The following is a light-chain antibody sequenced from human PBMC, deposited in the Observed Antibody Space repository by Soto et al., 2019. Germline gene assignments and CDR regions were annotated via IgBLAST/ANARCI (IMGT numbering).Light chain of an antibody. J-gene: IGLJ1*01. CDR2: EVN. V-gene: IGLV2-14*01. Sequence: QSALTQPASVAGSPGESITISCTGTSSDVGGHNYVSWYQQHPGERPKLLIYEVNYRPAGVSDRFSGSKSGNTASLTISGLQADDEADYYCNSFKRDIVVFGSGTKLTVL. CDR1: SSDVGGHNY. CDR3: NSFKRDIVV.